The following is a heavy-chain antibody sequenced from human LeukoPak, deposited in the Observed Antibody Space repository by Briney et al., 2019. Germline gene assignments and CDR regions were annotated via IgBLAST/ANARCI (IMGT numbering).Heavy chain of an antibody. V-gene: IGHV4-59*08. D-gene: IGHD6-13*01. CDR3: VRRSYSSSRGYYFDY. Sequence: SETLSLTCTVSGGSISSYYWSWIRQPPGKGLEWIGYIYYSGSTNYNPSLKSRVTISVDTSKNQFSLKLSSVTAADTAVYYCVRRSYSSSRGYYFDYWGQGTLVTVSS. CDR2: IYYSGST. CDR1: GGSISSYY. J-gene: IGHJ4*02.